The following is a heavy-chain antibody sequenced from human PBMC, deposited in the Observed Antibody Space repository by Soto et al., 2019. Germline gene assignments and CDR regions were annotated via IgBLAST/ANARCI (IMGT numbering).Heavy chain of an antibody. CDR2: IYYSGNT. J-gene: IGHJ6*02. V-gene: IGHV4-31*03. CDR3: ARDNYGAHYYYGMGV. Sequence: SETLSLTCTVSGGSIRGASYYWIWVRQHPGKGLEWIGYIYYSGNTNYNPSLKSRVIISVDTSKNQFSLKLSSVTAADTAVYYCARDNYGAHYYYGMGVWGQGTTVTVSS. CDR1: GGSIRGASYY. D-gene: IGHD2-21*01.